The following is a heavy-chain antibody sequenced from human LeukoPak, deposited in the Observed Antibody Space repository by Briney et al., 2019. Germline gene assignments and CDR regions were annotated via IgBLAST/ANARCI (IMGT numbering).Heavy chain of an antibody. D-gene: IGHD3-3*01. CDR3: ARSITIFGVAKPNWFDP. J-gene: IGHJ5*02. V-gene: IGHV1-69*13. CDR2: IIPIFGTA. Sequence: ASVKVSCKASGGTFSSYAISWVRQAPGQGLEWMGGIIPIFGTANYAQKFQGRVTITADESTSTAYMELSSLRSEDTAVYYCARSITIFGVAKPNWFDPWGQGTLVTVSS. CDR1: GGTFSSYA.